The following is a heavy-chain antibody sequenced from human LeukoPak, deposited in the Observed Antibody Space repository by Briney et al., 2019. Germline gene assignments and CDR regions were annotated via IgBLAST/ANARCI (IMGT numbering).Heavy chain of an antibody. V-gene: IGHV4-59*08. CDR2: IYYSGST. D-gene: IGHD3-22*01. J-gene: IGHJ4*02. CDR3: ARRSGIYDSSGGLDY. CDR1: GDSISSYY. Sequence: PSETLSLTCTVSGDSISSYYWSWIRQPPGKGLEWIGYIYYSGSTNYNPSLKSRVTISVDTSKNQFSLKLSSVTAADTAVYYCARRSGIYDSSGGLDYWGQETLVTVSS.